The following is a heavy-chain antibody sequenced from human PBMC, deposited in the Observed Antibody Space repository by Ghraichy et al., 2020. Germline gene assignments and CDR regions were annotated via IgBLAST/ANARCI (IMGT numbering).Heavy chain of an antibody. D-gene: IGHD6-13*01. CDR3: ARGYSSNLYMELYWYFDL. CDR2: VKQDGSEK. CDR1: GFTFSSYC. V-gene: IGHV3-7*03. J-gene: IGHJ2*01. Sequence: LSLTCAASGFTFSSYCMSWVRQAPGKWLDWVANVKQDGSEKYYVDSVKGRFTISRDNAKKSLFLQMNSLRAEDTAVYYCARGYSSNLYMELYWYFDLWGRGTLVTVSS.